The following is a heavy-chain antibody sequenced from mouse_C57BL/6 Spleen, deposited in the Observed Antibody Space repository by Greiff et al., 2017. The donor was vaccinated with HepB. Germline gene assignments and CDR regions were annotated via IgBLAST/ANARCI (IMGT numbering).Heavy chain of an antibody. J-gene: IGHJ4*01. CDR2: IYPGDGDT. D-gene: IGHD2-1*01. Sequence: VQLQQSGAELVKPGASVKISCKASGYAFSSYWMNWVKQRPGKGLEWIGQIYPGDGDTNYNGKFKGKATLTADKSSSTAYMQLSSLTSEDSAVYFWARRRIYYGNYDYAMDYWGQGTSVTVSS. CDR1: GYAFSSYW. V-gene: IGHV1-80*01. CDR3: ARRRIYYGNYDYAMDY.